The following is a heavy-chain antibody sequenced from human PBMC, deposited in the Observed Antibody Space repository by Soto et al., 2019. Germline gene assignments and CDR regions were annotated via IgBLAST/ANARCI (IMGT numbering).Heavy chain of an antibody. J-gene: IGHJ6*02. CDR2: ISSSNSYI. D-gene: IGHD1-26*01. CDR3: SRDIAHSGSYYYYYYYGMDV. Sequence: PGGSLRLSCAASGFTFSSYSMNWVRQAPGKGLEWVSSISSSNSYIYYADSVKGRFTISRDNAKNSLYLKMNSLRAEDTAVYYCSRDIAHSGSYYYYYYYGMDVWGQGTTVTVSS. V-gene: IGHV3-21*01. CDR1: GFTFSSYS.